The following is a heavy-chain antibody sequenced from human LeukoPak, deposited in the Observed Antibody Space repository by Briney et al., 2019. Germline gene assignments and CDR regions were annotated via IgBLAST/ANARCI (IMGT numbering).Heavy chain of an antibody. D-gene: IGHD6-19*01. V-gene: IGHV4-38-2*02. CDR3: ARVEAVAGTNWFDP. Sequence: SETLSLTCTVSGYSISSGYYWGWIRQPPGKGLEWIGSIYHSGSTYYNPSPKSRVTISVDTSKNQFSLKLSSVTAADTAVYYCARVEAVAGTNWFDPWGQGTLVTVSS. CDR1: GYSISSGYY. J-gene: IGHJ5*02. CDR2: IYHSGST.